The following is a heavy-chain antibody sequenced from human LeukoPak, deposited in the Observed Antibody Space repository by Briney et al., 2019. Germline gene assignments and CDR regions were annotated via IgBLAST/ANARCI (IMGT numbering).Heavy chain of an antibody. D-gene: IGHD6-13*01. J-gene: IGHJ5*02. CDR1: GGTFSSYA. CDR2: INPIFGTA. V-gene: IGHV1-69*06. CDR3: ARSLSSSWYLNLNPTYNWFDP. Sequence: GASVKVSCKASGGTFSSYAISWVRQAPGQGLEWMGGINPIFGTANYAQKFQGRVTITADKSTSTAYMELSSLRSEDTAVYYCARSLSSSWYLNLNPTYNWFDPWGQGTLVTVSS.